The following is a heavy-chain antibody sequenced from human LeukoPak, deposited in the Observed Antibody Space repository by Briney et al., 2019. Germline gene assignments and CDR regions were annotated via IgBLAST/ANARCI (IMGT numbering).Heavy chain of an antibody. D-gene: IGHD3-10*01. Sequence: SETLSLTYTVSGGSISSYYWRWIRQHAGNGLEWIGRIYTSGSTNYNPSRKSRVTMSVDTYKNQFSLKLSSVTAADTAVYYCASSYGPDDFDYWGQGTLVTVSS. CDR3: ASSYGPDDFDY. V-gene: IGHV4-4*07. CDR1: GGSISSYY. CDR2: IYTSGST. J-gene: IGHJ4*02.